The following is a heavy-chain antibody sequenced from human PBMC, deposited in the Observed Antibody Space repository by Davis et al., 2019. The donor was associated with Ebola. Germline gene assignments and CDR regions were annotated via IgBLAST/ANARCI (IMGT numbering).Heavy chain of an antibody. J-gene: IGHJ6*04. CDR2: INTNTGNP. CDR3: ARGVEQQLVYYYYGMDV. Sequence: AASVKVSCKASGYTFTSYAMNWVRQAPGQGLEWMGWINTNTGNPTYAQGFTGRFVFSLDTSVSTAYLQISSLKAEDTAVYYCARGVEQQLVYYYYGMDVWGKGTMVTVSS. D-gene: IGHD6-13*01. V-gene: IGHV7-4-1*02. CDR1: GYTFTSYA.